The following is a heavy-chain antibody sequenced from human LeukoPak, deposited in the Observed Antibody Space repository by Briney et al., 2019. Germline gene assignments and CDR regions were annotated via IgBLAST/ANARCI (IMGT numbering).Heavy chain of an antibody. D-gene: IGHD2-2*01. J-gene: IGHJ4*02. CDR3: AKDPGYQVVYCFDY. CDR1: GFTFSSYS. Sequence: GGSLRLSCAASGFTFSSYSMSWVRQAPGKGLEWVSGVSGSGGSTDYADSVKGRFTISRDNSKNTLYLQMNSLRVEDTAVYYCAKDPGYQVVYCFDYWGQGTLVTVSS. CDR2: VSGSGGST. V-gene: IGHV3-23*01.